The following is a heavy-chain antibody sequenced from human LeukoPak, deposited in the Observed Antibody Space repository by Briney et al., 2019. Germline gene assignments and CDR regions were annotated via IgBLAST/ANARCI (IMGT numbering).Heavy chain of an antibody. CDR3: ASRPGGSTWYGVFDF. J-gene: IGHJ4*02. D-gene: IGHD6-13*01. CDR2: IYGSETT. Sequence: SETLSLTCTVSGVSMSNHYWSWIRQPPGKGLEWIGYIYGSETTNYNPSLKSRVTMSVDSSKNQFSLDLSSVTAADTALYYCASRPGGSTWYGVFDFWSRGTLVTVSS. CDR1: GVSMSNHY. V-gene: IGHV4-59*11.